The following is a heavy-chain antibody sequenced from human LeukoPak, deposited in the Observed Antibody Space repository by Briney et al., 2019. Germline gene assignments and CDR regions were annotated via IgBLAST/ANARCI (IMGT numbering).Heavy chain of an antibody. D-gene: IGHD2-2*02. Sequence: ASVKVSCKASGYTFTSYYMHWVRQAPGQGLEWMGIINPSGGSTNYAQKFQGRVTMTRDTSISTAYMELSRLRSDDTAVYYCAREGIGIVVVPAAIPARRLNWFDPWGQGTLVTVSS. CDR2: INPSGGST. V-gene: IGHV1-2*02. CDR3: AREGIGIVVVPAAIPARRLNWFDP. CDR1: GYTFTSYY. J-gene: IGHJ5*02.